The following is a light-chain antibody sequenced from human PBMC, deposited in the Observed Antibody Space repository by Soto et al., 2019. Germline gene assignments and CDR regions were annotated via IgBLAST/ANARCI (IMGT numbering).Light chain of an antibody. J-gene: IGKJ3*01. Sequence: EIVLTQSPGTLSLSPGERAALSCRASQSVSSTNLAWYQQEPGQAPRLLIYDASSRATGIPDRFSGSGSGTDFTLTISRLEPEDFAVYYCQQYGTSPFTLGPGTKVDIK. CDR1: QSVSSTN. CDR2: DAS. V-gene: IGKV3-20*01. CDR3: QQYGTSPFT.